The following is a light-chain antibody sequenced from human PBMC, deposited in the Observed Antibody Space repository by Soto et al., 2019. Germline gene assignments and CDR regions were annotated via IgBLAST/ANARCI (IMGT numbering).Light chain of an antibody. Sequence: DIQMTQSPSSLSASVGDRVTITCRASQSSSNFLNWYQKKPGKAPELLIYAASSLHSGVPSRFSGSGSGTNFTLTISSLQPEDFATYSCQQSYTTPYTFGQGTKLEIK. V-gene: IGKV1-39*01. CDR1: QSSSNF. CDR2: AAS. J-gene: IGKJ2*01. CDR3: QQSYTTPYT.